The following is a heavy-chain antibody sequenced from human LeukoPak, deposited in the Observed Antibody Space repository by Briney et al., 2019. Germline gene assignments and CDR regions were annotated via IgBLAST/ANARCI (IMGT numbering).Heavy chain of an antibody. D-gene: IGHD1-26*01. CDR1: GGSISSSSYY. J-gene: IGHJ4*02. Sequence: SETLSLTCTVSGGSISSSSYYWGWIRQPPGKGLEWIGSIYYSGSTYYNPSLKSRVTISVDTSKNQFSLKLSSVTAADMAVYYCARGLSSVVGAITGFNYWGQGTLVTVSS. V-gene: IGHV4-39*07. CDR3: ARGLSSVVGAITGFNY. CDR2: IYYSGST.